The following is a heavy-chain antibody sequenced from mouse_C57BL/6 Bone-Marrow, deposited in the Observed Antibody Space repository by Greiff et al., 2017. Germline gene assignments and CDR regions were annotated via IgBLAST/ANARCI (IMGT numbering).Heavy chain of an antibody. V-gene: IGHV1-69*01. CDR3: AREVYYGSSAFDY. J-gene: IGHJ2*01. CDR2: IDPSDSYN. D-gene: IGHD1-1*01. CDR1: GYTFTSYW. Sequence: QVQLQQPGAELVMPGASVKLSCKASGYTFTSYWMHWVKQRPGQGLEWIGEIDPSDSYNNYNQKFKGKSTLTVDNSSSTAYMQLSSLTSVDSAVYYCAREVYYGSSAFDYWGQGTTLTVSS.